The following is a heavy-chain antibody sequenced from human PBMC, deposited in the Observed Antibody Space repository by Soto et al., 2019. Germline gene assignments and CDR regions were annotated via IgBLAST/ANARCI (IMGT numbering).Heavy chain of an antibody. J-gene: IGHJ3*02. D-gene: IGHD1-26*01. CDR1: GYTFTSYY. CDR2: VNPSGGST. CDR3: ARAGGVGARLGAFDI. Sequence: ASVKVSCKASGYTFTSYYMHWVRQAPGQGLEWMGIVNPSGGSTSYAQKFQGRVTMTRDTSTSTVYMELSSLRSEDTAVYYCARAGGVGARLGAFDIWGQGTMVTVSS. V-gene: IGHV1-46*01.